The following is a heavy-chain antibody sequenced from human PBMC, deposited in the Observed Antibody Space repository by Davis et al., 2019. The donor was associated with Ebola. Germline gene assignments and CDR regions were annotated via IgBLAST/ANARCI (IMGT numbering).Heavy chain of an antibody. CDR1: GFTSSNYA. Sequence: GESLKISCAASGFTSSNYAMNWVRQAPGKGLEWVSYISSSGRTIYYADSVKGRFTISRDNAKNSLYLQMNSLRTEDTAVYYCARVRGYYYGSGSYFDYWGQGTLVTVSS. CDR2: ISSSGRTI. J-gene: IGHJ4*02. D-gene: IGHD3-10*01. V-gene: IGHV3-48*04. CDR3: ARVRGYYYGSGSYFDY.